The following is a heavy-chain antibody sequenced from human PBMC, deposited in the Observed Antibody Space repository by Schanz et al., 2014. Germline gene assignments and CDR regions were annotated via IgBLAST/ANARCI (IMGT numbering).Heavy chain of an antibody. Sequence: QVQLVQSGAEVKKPGASVKVSCKASGYTFISYFIHWVRQAPGQGLEWMGIINPTGGSTSYAQRFQGRVTVTRDTSTSTVYMELSSLRSEDTAVYYCARESVSRTRLFDPWGQGTLVTVSS. CDR2: INPTGGST. CDR3: ARESVSRTRLFDP. CDR1: GYTFISYF. D-gene: IGHD3-3*01. V-gene: IGHV1-46*01. J-gene: IGHJ5*02.